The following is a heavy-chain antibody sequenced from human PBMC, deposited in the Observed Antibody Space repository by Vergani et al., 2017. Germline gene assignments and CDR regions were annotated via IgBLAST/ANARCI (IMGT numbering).Heavy chain of an antibody. CDR1: GFTFSSYA. V-gene: IGHV3-30-3*01. Sequence: QVQLVESGGGVVQPGRSLRLSCAAPGFTFSSYAMHWVRQAPGKGLEWVAVISYDGSNKYYADSVKGRFTISRDNSKNTLYLQMNSLRAEDTAVYYCARTSGSYRTPFDYWGQGTLVTVSS. D-gene: IGHD1-26*01. J-gene: IGHJ4*02. CDR3: ARTSGSYRTPFDY. CDR2: ISYDGSNK.